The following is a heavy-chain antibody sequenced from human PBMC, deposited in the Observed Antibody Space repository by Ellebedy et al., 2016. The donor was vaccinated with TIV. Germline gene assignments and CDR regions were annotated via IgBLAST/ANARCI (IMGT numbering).Heavy chain of an antibody. V-gene: IGHV3-23*01. J-gene: IGHJ3*01. Sequence: PGGSLRLSCAASGLTFSSHAMSWVRQAPGKGLEWVSSITESGGNTYYADSVKGRFTISRDNFNDTLNLQMNSLRAEDTAIYYCARDPVGVGPAFDVWGQGTMVTVSS. D-gene: IGHD4-23*01. CDR2: ITESGGNT. CDR3: ARDPVGVGPAFDV. CDR1: GLTFSSHA.